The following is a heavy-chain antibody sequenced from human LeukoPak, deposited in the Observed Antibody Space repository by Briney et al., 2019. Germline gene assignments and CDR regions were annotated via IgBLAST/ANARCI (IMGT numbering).Heavy chain of an antibody. CDR1: GFTFGDFH. V-gene: IGHV3-48*02. CDR3: ARDPHAGIFDS. CDR2: ISSGGSTT. Sequence: GGSLRLSCVTSGFTFGDFHMNWLRQAPGKGLEHVSYISSGGSTTYYAASVVSRFTISRDDAKNLLYLQMDSLSDGDTAVYYCARDPHAGIFDSWGQGTLVTVSS. J-gene: IGHJ4*02.